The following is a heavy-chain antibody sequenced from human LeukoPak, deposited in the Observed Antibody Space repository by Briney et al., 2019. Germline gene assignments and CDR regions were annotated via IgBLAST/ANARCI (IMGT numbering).Heavy chain of an antibody. CDR3: ARRPGSGELLTVGNWFDP. V-gene: IGHV1-2*06. CDR1: GYTFTGYY. D-gene: IGHD3-10*01. J-gene: IGHJ5*02. Sequence: GASVKVSCKASGYTFTGYYMHWVRQAPGQGLEWMGRINPNSGGTNYAQKFQGRVTMTRDTSISTAYMELSRLRSDDTAVYYFARRPGSGELLTVGNWFDPWGQGTLVTVSS. CDR2: INPNSGGT.